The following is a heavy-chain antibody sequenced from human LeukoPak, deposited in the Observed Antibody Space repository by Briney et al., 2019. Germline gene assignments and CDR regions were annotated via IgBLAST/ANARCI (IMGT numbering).Heavy chain of an antibody. D-gene: IGHD3-9*01. V-gene: IGHV3-21*01. CDR2: ISSSSSYI. Sequence: PGGSLRLSCAASGFTFSSYSMNWVRQAPGKGLELVSSISSSSSYIYYADSVKGRFTISRDNAKNSLYLQMNSLRAEDTAVYYCARVDFDWLPDYWGQGTLVTVSS. CDR3: ARVDFDWLPDY. J-gene: IGHJ4*02. CDR1: GFTFSSYS.